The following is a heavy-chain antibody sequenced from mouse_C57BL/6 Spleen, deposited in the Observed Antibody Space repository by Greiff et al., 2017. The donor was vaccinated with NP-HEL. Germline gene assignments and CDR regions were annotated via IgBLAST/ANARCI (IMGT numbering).Heavy chain of an antibody. J-gene: IGHJ2*01. Sequence: DVHLVESGEGLVKPGGSLKLSCAASGFTFSSYAMSWVRQTPEKRLEWVAYISSGGDYIYYADTVKGRFTISRDNARNTLYLQMSSLKSEDTAMYYCTRGQGPYYSKGGFYFDYWGQGTTLTVSS. CDR1: GFTFSSYA. V-gene: IGHV5-9-1*02. CDR2: ISSGGDYI. D-gene: IGHD2-5*01. CDR3: TRGQGPYYSKGGFYFDY.